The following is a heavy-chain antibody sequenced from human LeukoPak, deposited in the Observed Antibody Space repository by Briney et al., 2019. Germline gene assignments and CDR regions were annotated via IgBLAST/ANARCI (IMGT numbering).Heavy chain of an antibody. D-gene: IGHD3-10*01. V-gene: IGHV3-30*04. CDR2: ISYDGSNK. Sequence: PGGSLRLSCAASGFTFSSYAMHWVRQAPGKGLEWVAVISYDGSNKYYADSVKGRFTISRDISKNTLYLQMNSLRAEDTAVYYCARDQVLLWFGEYPSYGMDVWGKGTTVTVSS. J-gene: IGHJ6*04. CDR3: ARDQVLLWFGEYPSYGMDV. CDR1: GFTFSSYA.